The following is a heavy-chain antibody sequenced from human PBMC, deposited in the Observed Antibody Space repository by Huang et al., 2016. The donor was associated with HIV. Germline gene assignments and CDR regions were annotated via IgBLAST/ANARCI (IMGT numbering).Heavy chain of an antibody. D-gene: IGHD4-17*01. CDR2: IIPMFGTP. Sequence: QVQLVQSGAEVKTPGSSVKVSCKASGGTFSKYAISWVRQAPGQGLEWMGVIIPMFGTPNYARKCQGRVTITADDSTSTTYVEVSSLRSEDTALYYCARGQLGSYGDYDVLYWGQGTLVTVSS. J-gene: IGHJ4*02. V-gene: IGHV1-69*13. CDR3: ARGQLGSYGDYDVLY. CDR1: GGTFSKYA.